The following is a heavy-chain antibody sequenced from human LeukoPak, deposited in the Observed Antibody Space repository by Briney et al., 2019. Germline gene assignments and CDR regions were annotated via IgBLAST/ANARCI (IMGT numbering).Heavy chain of an antibody. CDR3: ARLRDIVVVPAAFLDY. CDR1: GYTFTSYG. D-gene: IGHD2-2*01. J-gene: IGHJ4*02. Sequence: GAPVKVSCKASGYTFTSYGISWVRQAPGQGLEWMGWISAYNGNTNYAQKLQGRVTMTTDTSTSTAYMELRSLRSDDTAVYYCARLRDIVVVPAAFLDYWGQGTLVTVSS. V-gene: IGHV1-18*04. CDR2: ISAYNGNT.